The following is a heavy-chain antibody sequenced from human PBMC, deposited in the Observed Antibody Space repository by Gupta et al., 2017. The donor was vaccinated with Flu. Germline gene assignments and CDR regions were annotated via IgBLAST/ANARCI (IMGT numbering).Heavy chain of an antibody. D-gene: IGHD5-12*01. Sequence: EVQLVESGGGLVKPGGSLRLSCAASGFTFSNAWMSWVRQAPGKGLEWVGRIKSKTDGGTTDYAAPVKGRFTISRDDSKNTLYLQMNSLKTEDTAVYYCTTESEVATYYYYYGMDVWGQGTTVTVSS. J-gene: IGHJ6*02. V-gene: IGHV3-15*01. CDR1: GFTFSNAW. CDR2: IKSKTDGGTT. CDR3: TTESEVATYYYYYGMDV.